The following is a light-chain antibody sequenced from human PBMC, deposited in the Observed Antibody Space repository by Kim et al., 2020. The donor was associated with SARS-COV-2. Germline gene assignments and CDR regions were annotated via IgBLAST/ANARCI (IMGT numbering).Light chain of an antibody. CDR1: QSVTSS. CDR2: GAS. Sequence: EIVMTQSPAALSVSPGERATLSCRASQSVTSSLAWYQQKPGQAPRLLIYGASTRATGIPARFSGSGSGTEFTLTISSLQSEDFAVYYCQQYYNWPPMYTFGQGTKLVI. V-gene: IGKV3-15*01. J-gene: IGKJ2*01. CDR3: QQYYNWPPMYT.